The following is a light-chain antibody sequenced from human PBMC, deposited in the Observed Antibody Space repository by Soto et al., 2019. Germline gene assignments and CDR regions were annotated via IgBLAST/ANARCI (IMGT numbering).Light chain of an antibody. CDR2: KAS. V-gene: IGKV1-5*03. Sequence: DIQMTQSPSTLSASVGDRVIITCRASQSISSWLAWYQQKPGKAPNLRIYKASTLKSGVPSRFSGSGSGTEFTLTISSLQPDDFATYYRQQYDNESWTFGQGTKVEIK. CDR3: QQYDNESWT. J-gene: IGKJ1*01. CDR1: QSISSW.